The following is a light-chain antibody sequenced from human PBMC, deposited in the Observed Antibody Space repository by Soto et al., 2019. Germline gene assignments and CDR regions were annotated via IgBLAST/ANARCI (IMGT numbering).Light chain of an antibody. CDR1: QGISSS. V-gene: IGKV1D-13*01. CDR2: DAS. J-gene: IGKJ5*01. Sequence: AIQLTQSPSSLSASAGDRVTITCRASQGISSSLAWYQQKPGKAPKLLIYDASSLESGVPSRFSGSGSGTDFTLTITSLQPEDFATYYCQQFKNYPITFGQGTRLESK. CDR3: QQFKNYPIT.